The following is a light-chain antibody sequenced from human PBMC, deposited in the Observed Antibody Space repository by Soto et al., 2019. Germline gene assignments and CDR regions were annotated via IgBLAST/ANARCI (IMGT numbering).Light chain of an antibody. V-gene: IGLV2-14*01. CDR3: VSYTSSAYYV. CDR1: SSDVGGFIF. CDR2: DVS. J-gene: IGLJ1*01. Sequence: QSALTQPASVSGSPGQSITISCTGTSSDVGGFIFVSWYQQHPGKAPKLMIYDVSNRPSGVSNRFSGSKSGNTASLTISGLQAEDDADYYCVSYTSSAYYVLGNGTKVT.